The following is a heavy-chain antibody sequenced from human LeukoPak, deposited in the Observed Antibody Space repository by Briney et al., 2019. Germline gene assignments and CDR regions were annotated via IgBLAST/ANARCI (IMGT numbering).Heavy chain of an antibody. CDR2: INHSGST. Sequence: SETLSLTCAVYGGSFSGYYWSWIRQPPGKGLEWIGEINHSGSTNYNPSLKGRVSISVDMSKNQFSLKLSSVTAADTAVYYCARGTYSSGWYDRVYWGQGTLVTVSP. V-gene: IGHV4-34*01. CDR1: GGSFSGYY. J-gene: IGHJ4*02. D-gene: IGHD6-19*01. CDR3: ARGTYSSGWYDRVY.